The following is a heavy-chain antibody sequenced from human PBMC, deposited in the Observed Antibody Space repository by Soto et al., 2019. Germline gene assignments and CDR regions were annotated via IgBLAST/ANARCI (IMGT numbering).Heavy chain of an antibody. CDR2: IYYTGAA. CDR1: GGSVATGGTY. Sequence: PSETLSLTCSVSGGSVATGGTYWSWARLLPGKGLQWVGYIYYTGAAYYNPALQSRVTISLDTSENQFSLKLTSVTAADTAVYLCASGTFSTISFDCWGRG. D-gene: IGHD2-2*01. CDR3: ASGTFSTISFDC. J-gene: IGHJ4*02. V-gene: IGHV4-31*03.